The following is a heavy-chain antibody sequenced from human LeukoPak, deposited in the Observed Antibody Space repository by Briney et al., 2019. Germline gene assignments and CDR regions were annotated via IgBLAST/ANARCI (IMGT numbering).Heavy chain of an antibody. J-gene: IGHJ4*02. D-gene: IGHD6-19*01. CDR3: AGDKTTGGWYEFDY. CDR2: ISNDGDT. Sequence: GGSLRLSCAASGFTVSSNYISSVRQGPGKGLECVAVISNDGDTYSADSVKGRFTISRDTSKNTVSLQMNSLRAEDTAVYYCAGDKTTGGWYEFDYWGQGTLVTVSS. V-gene: IGHV3-53*01. CDR1: GFTVSSNY.